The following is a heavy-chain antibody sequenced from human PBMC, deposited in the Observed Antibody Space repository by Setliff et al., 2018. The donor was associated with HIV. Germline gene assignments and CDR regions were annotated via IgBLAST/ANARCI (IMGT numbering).Heavy chain of an antibody. J-gene: IGHJ5*02. V-gene: IGHV1-2*02. CDR2: INYSNGDT. D-gene: IGHD3-16*02. Sequence: GASVKVSCKTPGRIFSGYYLHWLRRAPGQGLEWMGWINYSNGDTKYAENFQGRVTMTRDTSTSTVYMDLNRLTYDDTAVYYCALANIVSTARWNHWGRGTLVTVSS. CDR1: GRIFSGYY. CDR3: ALANIVSTARWNH.